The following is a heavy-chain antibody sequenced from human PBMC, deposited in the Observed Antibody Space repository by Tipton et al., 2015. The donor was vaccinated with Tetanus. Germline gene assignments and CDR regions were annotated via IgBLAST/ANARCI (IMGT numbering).Heavy chain of an antibody. CDR3: TNGRSGTYFFDS. CDR1: GFTLSRYT. CDR2: ISSSSRYI. D-gene: IGHD1-26*01. J-gene: IGHJ4*02. Sequence: GSLRLSCAASGFTLSRYTLNWVRQAPGKGLEWVPSISSSSRYIYYADSVKGRFTISRDNSKNTLYLQMNSLRAEDTAVYYCTNGRSGTYFFDSWGQGTLVTVSS. V-gene: IGHV3-21*04.